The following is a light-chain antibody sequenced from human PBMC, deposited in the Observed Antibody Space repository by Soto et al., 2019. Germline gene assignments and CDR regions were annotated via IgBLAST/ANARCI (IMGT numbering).Light chain of an antibody. J-gene: IGLJ1*01. V-gene: IGLV1-40*01. CDR2: GNS. CDR3: SSYTSSSALYV. CDR1: SSNIGAGYD. Sequence: QSVLTQPPSVSGAPGQRVTISCTGSSSNIGAGYDVHWYQQLPGTAPKLLIYGNSNRPSGVPDRFSGSKSGTSASLAITGLQAEHEADYYCSSYTSSSALYVFGTGTKVTVL.